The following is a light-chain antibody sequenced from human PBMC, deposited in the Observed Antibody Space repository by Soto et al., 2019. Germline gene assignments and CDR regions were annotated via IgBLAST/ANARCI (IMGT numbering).Light chain of an antibody. CDR1: QSVSSSY. V-gene: IGKV3D-7*01. J-gene: IGKJ1*01. CDR3: QQDYNLPWT. Sequence: PGERVTLSCSASQSVSSSYLTWYQQKPGQAPRLLIYGASTRATSIPARFSGSGSGTDFNLTISSLQTEDFAVYYCQQDYNLPWTFGQGTKVDIK. CDR2: GAS.